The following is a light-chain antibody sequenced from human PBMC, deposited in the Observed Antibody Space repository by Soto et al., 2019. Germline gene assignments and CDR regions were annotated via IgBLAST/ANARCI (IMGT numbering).Light chain of an antibody. CDR2: GAS. V-gene: IGKV3D-20*02. CDR1: QSVSSSY. Sequence: EIVLTQSPGTLSLSPVERATLSFMSSQSVSSSYLAWYQQKPGQAPRLLIYGASSRATGIPDRFSGSGSGTDFTLTISSLEPEDFAVYYCQQRSNWPITCGQGTRLEIK. J-gene: IGKJ5*01. CDR3: QQRSNWPIT.